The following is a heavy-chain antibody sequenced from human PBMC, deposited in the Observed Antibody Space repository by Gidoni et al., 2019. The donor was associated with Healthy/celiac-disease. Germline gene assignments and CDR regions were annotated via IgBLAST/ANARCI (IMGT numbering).Heavy chain of an antibody. CDR2: IYYSGSP. Sequence: QLQLQESGPGLVKPSETLSLTCPASGGCSSSRSYDWGWLRPPPGKGLEWIGCIYYSGSPSCNPSLTGRVTISVDTSTNQFSLKLISVTAADTAVYYCARLGYSRSCQGRNFDYWGQGTLVIVSS. CDR1: GGCSSSRSYD. CDR3: ARLGYSRSCQGRNFDY. V-gene: IGHV4-39*01. D-gene: IGHD6-13*01. J-gene: IGHJ4*02.